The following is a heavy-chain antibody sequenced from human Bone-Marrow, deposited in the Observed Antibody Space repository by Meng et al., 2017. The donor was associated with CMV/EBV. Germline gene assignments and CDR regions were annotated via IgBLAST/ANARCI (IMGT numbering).Heavy chain of an antibody. Sequence: SETLSLTCTVSGGSISSSSYYWGWIRQPPGKGLEWIGSIYYSGSTYYNPSLKSRVTISVDTSKNQFSLKLSSVTAADTAVYYCPYGGYYYYYGMDVWGQGTTVTVSS. CDR3: PYGGYYYYYGMDV. J-gene: IGHJ6*02. V-gene: IGHV4-39*01. CDR2: IYYSGST. CDR1: GGSISSSSYY. D-gene: IGHD3-16*01.